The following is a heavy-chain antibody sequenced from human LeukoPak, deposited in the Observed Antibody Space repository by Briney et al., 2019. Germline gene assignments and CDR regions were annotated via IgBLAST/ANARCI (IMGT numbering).Heavy chain of an antibody. J-gene: IGHJ4*02. D-gene: IGHD5-18*01. CDR2: ISGYNGNT. Sequence: GASVKVSCKASGYTFTNYGISWVRQAPGLGLEWMGWISGYNGNTNFAQKFQGRVTMTTDTSTSTAYMELRSLRSDDTAVYYCGRQVDTTMALPDYWGQGTLATVSS. CDR3: GRQVDTTMALPDY. CDR1: GYTFTNYG. V-gene: IGHV1-18*01.